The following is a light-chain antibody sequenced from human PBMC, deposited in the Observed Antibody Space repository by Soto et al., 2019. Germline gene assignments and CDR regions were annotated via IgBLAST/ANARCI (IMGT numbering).Light chain of an antibody. CDR2: STN. V-gene: IGLV8-61*01. CDR1: SGSVSTTYY. J-gene: IGLJ2*01. CDR3: MLYMGGGLVV. Sequence: QAVVTQEPSFSVSPGGTVTLTCGLTSGSVSTTYYPSWYQQTPGQAPRTLIYSTNIRSSGVPDRFSGSILGNKTALTITGAQADEESYYHCMLYMGGGLVVFGGGTKLTVL.